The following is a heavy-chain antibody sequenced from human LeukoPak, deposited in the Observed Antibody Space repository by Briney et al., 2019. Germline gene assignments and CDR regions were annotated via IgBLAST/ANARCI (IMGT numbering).Heavy chain of an antibody. J-gene: IGHJ4*02. CDR1: GGTFSSFA. CDR2: IIPIFGTA. CDR3: ARVKGELLDSYYYDY. Sequence: ASLKISCKTSGGTFSSFAFAWVRQAPGQGLEWMGGIIPIFGTANYAQRIQGRVTLTADKSTRTPYIELCTLRSEETRVYYCARVKGELLDSYYYDYWGQGTLVTVSS. V-gene: IGHV1-69*06. D-gene: IGHD1-26*01.